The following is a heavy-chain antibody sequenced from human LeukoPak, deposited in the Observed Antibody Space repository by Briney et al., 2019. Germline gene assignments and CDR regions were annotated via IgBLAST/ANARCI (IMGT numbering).Heavy chain of an antibody. V-gene: IGHV4-59*08. CDR1: GGSISSYY. CDR2: THHSGST. CDR3: ARHLSRNYFDAVYFQD. Sequence: SETLSLTCTVSGGSISSYYWSWIRQPPGKGPEWIGYTHHSGSTNHNPSLENRLTVSVDTSRNQLSLELRSVTAADTAVYYCARHLSRNYFDAVYFQDWGQGTLVTVSS. D-gene: IGHD1-7*01. J-gene: IGHJ1*01.